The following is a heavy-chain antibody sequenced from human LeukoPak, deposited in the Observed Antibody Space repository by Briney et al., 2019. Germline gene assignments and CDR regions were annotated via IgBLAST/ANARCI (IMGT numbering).Heavy chain of an antibody. Sequence: QTGGSLRLSCAASGFTFSSYWMHWVRQAPGKGLVWVSRINTDGSSTSYADSVKGRFTISRDNAKNTLYLQMNSLRAEDTAVYYCARAQEGVYNWNYVDYWGQGTLVTVSS. J-gene: IGHJ4*02. CDR1: GFTFSSYW. CDR2: INTDGSST. D-gene: IGHD1-20*01. CDR3: ARAQEGVYNWNYVDY. V-gene: IGHV3-74*01.